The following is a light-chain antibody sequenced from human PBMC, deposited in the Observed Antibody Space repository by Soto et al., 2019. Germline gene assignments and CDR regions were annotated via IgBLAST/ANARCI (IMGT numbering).Light chain of an antibody. V-gene: IGKV3-20*01. CDR3: QQYGDSVFT. Sequence: EIVLTQSPGTLSLSPGEIATLSCRASQSLTSNYLAWYQQKPGQAPRLLISGTSNRATGIPDRFSGSGSGTDFTLTIGILEPDDFAVYYCQQYGDSVFTFGPGTTVVIK. CDR1: QSLTSNY. CDR2: GTS. J-gene: IGKJ3*01.